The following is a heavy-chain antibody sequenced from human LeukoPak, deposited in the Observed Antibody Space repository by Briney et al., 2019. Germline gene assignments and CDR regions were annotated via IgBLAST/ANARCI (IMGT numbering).Heavy chain of an antibody. J-gene: IGHJ3*02. CDR2: IYSDGSRT. CDR1: GFTFSSYW. V-gene: IGHV3-74*01. D-gene: IGHD1-26*01. Sequence: GGSLRLSWAASGFTFSSYWMHWVRQGPGKGLVWVSRIYSDGSRTTYADSVKGRLTISGDNAKNTLYLQMNSLRAEDTAVYYCARSGRGGAFDMWGHGTMVTVSS. CDR3: ARSGRGGAFDM.